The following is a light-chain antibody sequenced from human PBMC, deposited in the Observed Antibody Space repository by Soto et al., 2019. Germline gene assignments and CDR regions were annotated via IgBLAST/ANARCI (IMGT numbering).Light chain of an antibody. Sequence: QSALTQPASVSGSPGQSITISCTGTSSDIGDYDYVSWYQHLPGKAPKLLIFDVTHRPSGVSDRFSGSKSGNTASLTISGVRPEDEADYYCCSYTDIALDVVFGGGTMVTVL. CDR3: CSYTDIALDVV. CDR1: SSDIGDYDY. V-gene: IGLV2-14*01. J-gene: IGLJ2*01. CDR2: DVT.